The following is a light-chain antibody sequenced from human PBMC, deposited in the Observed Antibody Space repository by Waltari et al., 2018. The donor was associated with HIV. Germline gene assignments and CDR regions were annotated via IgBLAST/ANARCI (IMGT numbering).Light chain of an antibody. CDR1: QTVPNNF. Sequence: EIVLTQSPGTLSLSPGERASLSCTTSQTVPNNFLAWYQQKPGQTPRLLIYETPTRAAGIPGRFSGSGSATHFTLTIARLEPEDFAVYYCQQYGNSFPLTFGGGTKVEI. V-gene: IGKV3-20*01. CDR2: ETP. CDR3: QQYGNSFPLT. J-gene: IGKJ4*01.